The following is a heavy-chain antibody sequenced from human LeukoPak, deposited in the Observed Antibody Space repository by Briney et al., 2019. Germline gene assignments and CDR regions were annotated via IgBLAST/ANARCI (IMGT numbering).Heavy chain of an antibody. Sequence: GGSLRLSCVSSGFSFSNYAMSWVRQAPGKGLEWVSVIYSGGSTYYADSVKGRFTISRDNSKNTLYLQMNSLRAEDTAVYYCAKTYGSGSYSYYYYGMDVWGQGTTVTVSS. V-gene: IGHV3-23*03. CDR1: GFSFSNYA. CDR2: IYSGGST. CDR3: AKTYGSGSYSYYYYGMDV. J-gene: IGHJ6*02. D-gene: IGHD3-10*01.